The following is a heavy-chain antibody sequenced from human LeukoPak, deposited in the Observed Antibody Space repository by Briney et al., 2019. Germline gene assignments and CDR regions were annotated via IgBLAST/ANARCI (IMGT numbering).Heavy chain of an antibody. CDR1: GYSISSGYY. V-gene: IGHV4-38-2*02. CDR2: IYHSGST. Sequence: SETLSLTCTVSGYSISSGYYWGWIRQPPGKGLEWIGSIYHSGSTYYNPSLKSRVTISVDTSKNQFSLKLSSVTAADTAVYYCARLPGYSSSLYYYYYMDVRGKGTTVTVSS. D-gene: IGHD6-6*01. J-gene: IGHJ6*03. CDR3: ARLPGYSSSLYYYYYMDV.